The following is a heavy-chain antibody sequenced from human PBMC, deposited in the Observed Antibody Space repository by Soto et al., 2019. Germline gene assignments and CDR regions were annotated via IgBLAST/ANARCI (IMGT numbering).Heavy chain of an antibody. Sequence: GGSLRLSCAASGFTFSSYCMSWVRQAPGKGLEWVANIKQDGSEKYYVDSVKGRFTISRDNAENSLYLQMNSLRAEDTAVYYCTRGGCNSESYYCFDYWGQGTLVTVSS. V-gene: IGHV3-7*01. CDR3: TRGGCNSESYYCFDY. J-gene: IGHJ4*02. CDR2: IKQDGSEK. CDR1: GFTFSSYC. D-gene: IGHD1-26*01.